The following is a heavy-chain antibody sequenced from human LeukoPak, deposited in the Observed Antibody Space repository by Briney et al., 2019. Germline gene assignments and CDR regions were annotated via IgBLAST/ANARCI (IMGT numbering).Heavy chain of an antibody. Sequence: PGGSLRLSCAASGFTFSSYAMSWVRQAPGKGLEGGASIKGRGGSTYYADSVKGGFTISRDNYKKTLYMQMNSLRADATAVYYCAKSVSGYLEYFQHWGQGTLVTVSS. CDR1: GFTFSSYA. V-gene: IGHV3-23*01. CDR2: IKGRGGST. J-gene: IGHJ1*01. D-gene: IGHD5-12*01. CDR3: AKSVSGYLEYFQH.